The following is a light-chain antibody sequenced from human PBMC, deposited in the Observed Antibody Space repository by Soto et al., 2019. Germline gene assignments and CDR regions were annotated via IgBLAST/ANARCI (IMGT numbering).Light chain of an antibody. CDR2: EVS. CDR1: SSDVGGYNY. Sequence: QSALTQPASVSGSPGQSITISCTGTSSDVGGYNYVSWYQQHPGKAPKLMISEVSNRPSGVSNRFSGSKSANTASPTISGLQTEDEADYYCGSYTSSSTYVFGTGTKLTVL. J-gene: IGLJ1*01. CDR3: GSYTSSSTYV. V-gene: IGLV2-14*01.